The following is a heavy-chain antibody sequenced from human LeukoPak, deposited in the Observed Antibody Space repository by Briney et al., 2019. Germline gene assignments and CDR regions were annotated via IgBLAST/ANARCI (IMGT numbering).Heavy chain of an antibody. CDR1: GYTLTELS. CDR3: ATVRGSYWDLDY. Sequence: ASVKVSCKVSGYTLTELSMHWVRQAPGKGLEWMGGFDPEDGETIYAQKFQGRVTLTEDTSTDTAYMELSSLRSEDTAVYYCATVRGSYWDLDYWGQGTLVTVSS. V-gene: IGHV1-24*01. J-gene: IGHJ4*02. CDR2: FDPEDGET. D-gene: IGHD1-26*01.